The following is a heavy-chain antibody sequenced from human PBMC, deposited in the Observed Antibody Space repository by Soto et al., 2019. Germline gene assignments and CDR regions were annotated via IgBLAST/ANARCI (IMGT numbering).Heavy chain of an antibody. CDR3: ARHRGALGYSSGWPPYGMDV. Sequence: GESLKISCKGSGYNFAGYWIAWVRQMPGKGLELMGIIYPSDSDTRYRPSFQGQVTISADKSISTAYLQWSSLKASDTAMYYCARHRGALGYSSGWPPYGMDVWGQGTTVSGS. D-gene: IGHD6-19*01. J-gene: IGHJ6*02. CDR1: GYNFAGYW. V-gene: IGHV5-51*01. CDR2: IYPSDSDT.